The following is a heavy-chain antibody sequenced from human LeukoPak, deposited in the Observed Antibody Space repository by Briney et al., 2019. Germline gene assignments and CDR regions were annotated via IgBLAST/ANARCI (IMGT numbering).Heavy chain of an antibody. CDR3: ASDSYTCPGY. J-gene: IGHJ4*02. CDR1: GFSFSSYW. CDR2: IKHDGSEQ. V-gene: IGHV3-7*03. D-gene: IGHD1-14*01. Sequence: GGSLRLSCTASGFSFSSYWMIWVRQAPGKGLEWVANIKHDGSEQHYVDFVKGRFTISRDNTMNSVYLQMDSLRVEDTAVYYCASDSYTCPGYWGQGTLVTVSS.